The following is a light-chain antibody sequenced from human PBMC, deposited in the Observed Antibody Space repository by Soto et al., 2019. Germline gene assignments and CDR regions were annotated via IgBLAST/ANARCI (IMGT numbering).Light chain of an antibody. Sequence: QSVLTQPPSASGTPGQRVTISCSGSSSNIGSNYVYWYQQLPGTAPKLLIYRNNQRPSGVPDRFSGSKSGTSASLAISGLRSEDEDDYYCAAWDDSLVDAVFGGGTKLTVL. CDR2: RNN. CDR3: AAWDDSLVDAV. CDR1: SSNIGSNY. V-gene: IGLV1-47*01. J-gene: IGLJ2*01.